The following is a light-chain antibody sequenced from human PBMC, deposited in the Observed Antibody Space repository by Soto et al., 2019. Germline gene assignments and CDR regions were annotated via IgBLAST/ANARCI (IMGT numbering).Light chain of an antibody. V-gene: IGKV1-5*03. J-gene: IGKJ2*01. CDR1: QSINSC. CDR3: QQYNNYPFT. Sequence: DIQMTQSPSTLSASVGDRVTITCRASQSINSCLAWYQQKPGKAPKLLIYKASSLEGGVPSRFSGSGSGTEFTLTVSGLQPDDFATYFCQQYNNYPFTFGQGTNLEMK. CDR2: KAS.